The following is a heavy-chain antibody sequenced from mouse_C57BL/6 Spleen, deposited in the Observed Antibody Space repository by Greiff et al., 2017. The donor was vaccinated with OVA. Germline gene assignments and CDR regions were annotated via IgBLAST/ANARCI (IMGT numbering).Heavy chain of an antibody. J-gene: IGHJ3*01. Sequence: VKLQQPGAELVRPGSSVKLSCKASGYTFTSYWMDWVKQRPGQGLEWIGNIYPSDSETHYNQKFKDKATLTVDKSSSTAYMQLSSLTSEDSAVYYCARGGVYDGYPAWFAYWGQGTLVTVSA. CDR1: GYTFTSYW. CDR2: IYPSDSET. CDR3: ARGGVYDGYPAWFAY. V-gene: IGHV1-61*01. D-gene: IGHD2-3*01.